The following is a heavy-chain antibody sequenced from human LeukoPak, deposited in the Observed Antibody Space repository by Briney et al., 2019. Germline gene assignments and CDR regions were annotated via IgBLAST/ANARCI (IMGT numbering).Heavy chain of an antibody. CDR1: GFTFSNYW. CDR2: INQDGSEK. V-gene: IGHV3-7*01. Sequence: GGSLRLSCAASGFTFSNYWMNWVRQAPGKGLEWVASINQDGSEKYYVDSVKGRFTISRDKAKNSLYLQMNSLRVEDTAVYYCARLSSSWYQDWYFDLWGRGTLVTVSS. J-gene: IGHJ2*01. CDR3: ARLSSSWYQDWYFDL. D-gene: IGHD6-13*01.